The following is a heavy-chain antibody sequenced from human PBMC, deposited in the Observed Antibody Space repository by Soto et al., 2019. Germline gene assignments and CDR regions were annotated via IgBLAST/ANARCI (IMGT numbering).Heavy chain of an antibody. D-gene: IGHD3-10*01. CDR1: GFTFSNAW. V-gene: IGHV3-30-3*01. Sequence: PGGSLRLSCAASGFTFSNAWMSWVRQAPGKGLEWVAVISYDGNNKYYADSVKGRLTISRDNSKNTLYLQMNSLRPEDTAVYYCARTADYGSGSPRFRYFDYWGQGTLVTVS. J-gene: IGHJ4*02. CDR3: ARTADYGSGSPRFRYFDY. CDR2: ISYDGNNK.